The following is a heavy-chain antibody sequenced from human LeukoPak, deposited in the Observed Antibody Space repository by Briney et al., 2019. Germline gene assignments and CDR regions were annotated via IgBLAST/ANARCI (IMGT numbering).Heavy chain of an antibody. Sequence: GGSLRLSCAASGFNVSSYSMNWVRQAPGKGLEWVSSIRSSSNYIYDADSVKGRFTITRDNAKNSLYLQMNSVRAEDTAVYYCARDQLGSWYDNWFDPWGQGTLVTVSS. CDR1: GFNVSSYS. V-gene: IGHV3-21*01. CDR3: ARDQLGSWYDNWFDP. CDR2: IRSSSNYI. J-gene: IGHJ5*02. D-gene: IGHD6-13*01.